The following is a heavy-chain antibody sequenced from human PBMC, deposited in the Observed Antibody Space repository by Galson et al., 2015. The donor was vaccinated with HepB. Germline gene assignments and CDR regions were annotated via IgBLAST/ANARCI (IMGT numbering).Heavy chain of an antibody. Sequence: SLRLSCAASGLTFNTYSMNWVRQAPGKGLEWVASISSSSSYIYYEDSVKGRFTISRDNARNSLYLQMNRRRAEDTAVYHCATVEILVVRGGLRTRSYFDYWGRGTLVTVSS. J-gene: IGHJ4*02. CDR1: GLTFNTYS. CDR2: ISSSSSYI. D-gene: IGHD3-10*01. V-gene: IGHV3-21*01. CDR3: ATVEILVVRGGLRTRSYFDY.